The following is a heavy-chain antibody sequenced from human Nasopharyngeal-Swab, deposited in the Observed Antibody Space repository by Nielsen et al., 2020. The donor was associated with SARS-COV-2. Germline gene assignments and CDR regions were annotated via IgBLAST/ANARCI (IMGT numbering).Heavy chain of an antibody. V-gene: IGHV1-18*01. CDR2: IRTYNGDT. J-gene: IGHJ3*01. CDR3: ARVPVYSGTYYAFDL. CDR1: GYTFTNYG. D-gene: IGHD1-26*01. Sequence: ASVKVSCKASGYTFTNYGITWVRQAPGQGLEWMAWIRTYNGDTRYAQNFQGRVTVTTDTSTTTAYMEVRSLRSDDTAVYYCARVPVYSGTYYAFDLWGQGTMVTVSS.